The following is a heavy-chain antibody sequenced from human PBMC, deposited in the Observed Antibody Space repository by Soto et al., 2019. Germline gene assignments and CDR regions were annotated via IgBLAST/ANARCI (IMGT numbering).Heavy chain of an antibody. J-gene: IGHJ1*01. D-gene: IGHD2-21*02. CDR1: GGTFSSYA. V-gene: IGHV1-69*01. Sequence: QVRLVQSGAEVKKPGSSVKVSCKASGGTFSSYAISWVRQAPGQGLEWLGGIIPIFGTANYAQKFQGRVTINADESTSTAYMELSSLRSEDTAVYYCASLTVVVTASGYFQHWGQGTLVTVSS. CDR2: IIPIFGTA. CDR3: ASLTVVVTASGYFQH.